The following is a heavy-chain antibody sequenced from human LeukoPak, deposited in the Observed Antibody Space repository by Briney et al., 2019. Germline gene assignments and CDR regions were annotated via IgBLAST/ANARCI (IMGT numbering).Heavy chain of an antibody. CDR2: IYHSGST. Sequence: SETLSLTCAVSGYSFSSAYYWGWIRQPPGKGLEWVGNIYHSGSTNYNPSLKSRVTILVDTSKNQFSLKVRSVTAADTAVYYCARQMNWIDPWGQGTLVTVSS. J-gene: IGHJ5*02. D-gene: IGHD5-24*01. CDR3: ARQMNWIDP. CDR1: GYSFSSAYY. V-gene: IGHV4-38-2*01.